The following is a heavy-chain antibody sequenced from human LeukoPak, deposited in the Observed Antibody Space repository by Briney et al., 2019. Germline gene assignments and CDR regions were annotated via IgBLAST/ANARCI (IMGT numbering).Heavy chain of an antibody. CDR3: AKDYLEYYYGSGSLSAFDI. J-gene: IGHJ3*02. CDR1: GITFSIYT. Sequence: GGSLGLSCAVSGITFSIYTMSWVRQAPGKGLEWVSAIVGSGRNTYYADSVKGRFTISRDNSKNTLYLQMNSLRAEDTAVYYCAKDYLEYYYGSGSLSAFDIWGQGTMVTVSS. V-gene: IGHV3-23*01. CDR2: IVGSGRNT. D-gene: IGHD3-10*01.